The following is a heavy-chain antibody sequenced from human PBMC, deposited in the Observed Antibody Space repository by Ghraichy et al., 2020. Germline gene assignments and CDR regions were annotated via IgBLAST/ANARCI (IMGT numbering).Heavy chain of an antibody. V-gene: IGHV4-31*03. J-gene: IGHJ6*02. CDR2: IYYSGST. CDR1: GGSISSGGYY. Sequence: SETLSLTCTVSGGSISSGGYYWSWIRQHPGKGLDWIGYIYYSGSTSYNPSLKIRVTIAVDTSKNQFSLKLSSVTAADTAVYYCASGSGDIVGDMDVWGQGATVTVSS. D-gene: IGHD2-21*01. CDR3: ASGSGDIVGDMDV.